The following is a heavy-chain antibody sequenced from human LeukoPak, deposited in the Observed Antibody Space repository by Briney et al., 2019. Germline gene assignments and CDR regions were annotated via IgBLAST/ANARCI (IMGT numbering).Heavy chain of an antibody. CDR1: GFTFSSYE. CDR3: ARIPGIAVAGYYYNYMDV. Sequence: GGSLRLSCAASGFTFSSYEMNWVREAPGRGLEWVSYISSSGSTIYYADSVKGRFTISRDNAKNSLYLQMNSLRAEDTAVYYCARIPGIAVAGYYYNYMDVWGKGTTVTISS. V-gene: IGHV3-48*03. J-gene: IGHJ6*03. CDR2: ISSSGSTI. D-gene: IGHD6-19*01.